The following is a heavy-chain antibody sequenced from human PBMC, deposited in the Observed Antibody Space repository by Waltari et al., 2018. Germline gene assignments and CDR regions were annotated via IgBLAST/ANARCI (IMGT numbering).Heavy chain of an antibody. CDR2: INTSGST. D-gene: IGHD6-19*01. CDR3: AREGEGIAVAGFDY. CDR1: GGSISSGSYY. J-gene: IGHJ4*02. V-gene: IGHV4-61*09. Sequence: QVQLQESGPGLVKPSQTLSLTCTVSGGSISSGSYYWRWIRQPAGKGLEWIGYINTSGSTNYNPSLKSRVTISVDTSKNQFSLKLSSVTAADTAVYYCAREGEGIAVAGFDYWGQGTLVTVSS.